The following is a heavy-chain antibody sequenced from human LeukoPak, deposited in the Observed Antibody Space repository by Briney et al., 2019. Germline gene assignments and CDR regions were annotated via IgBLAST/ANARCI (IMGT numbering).Heavy chain of an antibody. CDR2: IYHSGST. D-gene: IGHD3-3*01. Sequence: PSETLSLTCTVSGYSISSGYYWGWIRPPPGKGQEWIGSIYHSGSTYYNPSLKSRVTISVDTSKNQFSMQLSSVTAADTAVYYCARDGVFWSGYYMGLNWFDPWGQGTLVTVSS. J-gene: IGHJ5*02. CDR3: ARDGVFWSGYYMGLNWFDP. CDR1: GYSISSGYY. V-gene: IGHV4-38-2*02.